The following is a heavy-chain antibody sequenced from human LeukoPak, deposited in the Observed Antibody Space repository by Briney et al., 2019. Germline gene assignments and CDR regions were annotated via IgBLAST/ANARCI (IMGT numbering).Heavy chain of an antibody. CDR1: GVAFSWYA. Sequence: PETLSLTCAAYGVAFSWYAWRWIRQPPGKGLELIGEINHSGSTNYNSALTSRVTISVDTSKNHLSVWLPTVPAAITVVDSLAGSEQLLWSLAHFQHWGQGNLVTVSS. V-gene: IGHV4-34*01. D-gene: IGHD3-10*01. J-gene: IGHJ1*01. CDR3: AGSEQLLWSLAHFQH. CDR2: INHSGST.